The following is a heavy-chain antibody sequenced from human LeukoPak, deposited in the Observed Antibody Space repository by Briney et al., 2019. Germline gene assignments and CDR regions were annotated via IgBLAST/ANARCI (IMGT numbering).Heavy chain of an antibody. CDR3: ARGSPGGTYYHFDY. V-gene: IGHV4-61*02. J-gene: IGHJ4*02. CDR1: GGSISSGYYY. CDR2: IHTSGST. Sequence: SETLSLTCTVSGGSISSGYYYGSWIRQPAGKGLEWIGRIHTSGSTNYNPSLRSRVTISVATSKNQFSLKLGSVTAADTAVYFCARGSPGGTYYHFDYWGQGTLVTVSS. D-gene: IGHD1-26*01.